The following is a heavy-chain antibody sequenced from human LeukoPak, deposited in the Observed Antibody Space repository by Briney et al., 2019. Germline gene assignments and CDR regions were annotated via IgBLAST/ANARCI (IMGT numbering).Heavy chain of an antibody. CDR3: ASGYSSSWYVFDI. J-gene: IGHJ3*02. Sequence: LTGGSLRLSCAASGFTFSSYGMHWVRQAPGKGLEWVAVISYDGSNKYYADSVKGRFTISRDNSKNTLYLQMNSLRAEDTAVYYCASGYSSSWYVFDIWGQGTMVTVSS. CDR2: ISYDGSNK. D-gene: IGHD6-13*01. CDR1: GFTFSSYG. V-gene: IGHV3-30*03.